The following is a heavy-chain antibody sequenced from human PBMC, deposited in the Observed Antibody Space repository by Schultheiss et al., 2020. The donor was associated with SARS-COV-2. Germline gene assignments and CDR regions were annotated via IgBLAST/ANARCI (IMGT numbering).Heavy chain of an antibody. CDR3: AKGGYDFWSGKLGDAFDI. Sequence: GGSLRLSCAASEFTFSSYGMHWVRQAPGKGLEWVAVIYYEGSTYYADSVKGRFTISRDNSKNTLYLQMNSLRAEDTAVYYCAKGGYDFWSGKLGDAFDIWGQGTMVTVSS. D-gene: IGHD3-3*01. J-gene: IGHJ3*02. CDR1: EFTFSSYG. V-gene: IGHV3-NL1*01. CDR2: IYYEGST.